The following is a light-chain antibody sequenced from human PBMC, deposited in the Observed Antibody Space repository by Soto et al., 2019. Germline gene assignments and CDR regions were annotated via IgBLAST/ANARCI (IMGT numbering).Light chain of an antibody. CDR1: QSISNY. CDR2: QAS. V-gene: IGKV1-5*03. CDR3: QHYNTYSWFA. Sequence: DLQMTQSPSTLSASVGDRVTITCRASQSISNYLAWYQQKPGKAPKLLIYQASSLESGVPSRFSGSGSGTEFTLTISSVPPDDFATYYCQHYNTYSWFAFGPGTKVDIK. J-gene: IGKJ3*01.